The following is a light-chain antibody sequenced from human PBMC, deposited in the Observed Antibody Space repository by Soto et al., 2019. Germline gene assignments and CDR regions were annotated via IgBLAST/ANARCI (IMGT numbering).Light chain of an antibody. CDR1: QSVGKN. V-gene: IGKV3-15*01. CDR3: QQYNNWPPWT. Sequence: EIVMTQSPAALFVSPGERVTLSCRASQSVGKNLAWYQQRPGQGPRLLIFAAADRATDIPVRFSGSGSGTDFTLTISSLQSEDSAIYYCQQYNNWPPWTFGRGTKV. CDR2: AAA. J-gene: IGKJ1*01.